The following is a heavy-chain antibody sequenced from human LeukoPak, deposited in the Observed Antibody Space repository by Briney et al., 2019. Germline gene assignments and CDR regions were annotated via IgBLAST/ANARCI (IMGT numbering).Heavy chain of an antibody. V-gene: IGHV3-74*01. CDR2: INSDGSST. CDR3: ARDEACGGDCFNWFDP. D-gene: IGHD2-21*01. J-gene: IGHJ5*02. Sequence: GGSLRLSCAASGFTFSSYWMHWVGQPPGKGLVWFSRINSDGSSTSYADSVKGRFTISRDSAKNTLYLQMNSLRAEDTAVYYCARDEACGGDCFNWFDPWGQGTLVTVSS. CDR1: GFTFSSYW.